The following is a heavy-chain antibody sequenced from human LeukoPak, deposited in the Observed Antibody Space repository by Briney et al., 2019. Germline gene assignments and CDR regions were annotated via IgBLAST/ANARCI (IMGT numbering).Heavy chain of an antibody. D-gene: IGHD3-10*01. V-gene: IGHV3-23*01. CDR2: ISGSGGST. Sequence: GGSLRLSCAASGFTFSSYAMSWVRQAPGKGLEWVSAISGSGGSTYYADSVKGRFTISRDNSENTLYLQMNSLRAEDTAVYYCAKDLALLWFGPYYYGMDVWGQGTTVTVSS. CDR3: AKDLALLWFGPYYYGMDV. CDR1: GFTFSSYA. J-gene: IGHJ6*02.